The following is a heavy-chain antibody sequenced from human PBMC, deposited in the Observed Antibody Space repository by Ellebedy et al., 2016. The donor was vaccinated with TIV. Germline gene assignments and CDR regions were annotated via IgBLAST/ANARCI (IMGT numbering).Heavy chain of an antibody. V-gene: IGHV4-59*01. CDR3: ARAVGVGTTNPPIGWYGMDV. Sequence: MPSETLSLTCTVSGGSISSYYWSWIRQPPEKGLEWIGYIYYSGSTNYNPSLKSRVTISVDTSKNQFSLKLSSVTAADTAVYYCARAVGVGTTNPPIGWYGMDVWGQGTTVTVSS. D-gene: IGHD2-15*01. CDR2: IYYSGST. J-gene: IGHJ6*02. CDR1: GGSISSYY.